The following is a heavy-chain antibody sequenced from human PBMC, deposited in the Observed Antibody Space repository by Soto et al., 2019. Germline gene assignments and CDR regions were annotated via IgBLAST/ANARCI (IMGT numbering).Heavy chain of an antibody. V-gene: IGHV1-69*02. J-gene: IGHJ4*02. CDR1: AGTFSGSA. CDR2: IIPLLGIA. D-gene: IGHD6-13*01. Sequence: QVQLVQSGAEVRKPGSSVKVSCRASAGTFSGSAFSWVRQAPGQGLEWMGRIIPLLGIANSAQRFQGRVTITADNSTSTAYMELSSLTFEDTAVYFCAISLQQLGYFDKWGQGTLVTVSS. CDR3: AISLQQLGYFDK.